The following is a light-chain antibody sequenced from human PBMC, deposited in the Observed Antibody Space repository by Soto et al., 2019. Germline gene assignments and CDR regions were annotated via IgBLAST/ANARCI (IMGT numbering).Light chain of an antibody. CDR1: SSDIGTYNI. CDR2: EVD. CDR3: SYYTTANSYV. J-gene: IGLJ1*01. Sequence: QSALTQPASVSGSPGQAITISCSGSSSDIGTYNIVSWYQHLPGKAPQLIIFEVDNRPSGVSDRFSASKSGNTASLTISGLQAEDEAEYYCSYYTTANSYVFGTGTKLTVL. V-gene: IGLV2-14*01.